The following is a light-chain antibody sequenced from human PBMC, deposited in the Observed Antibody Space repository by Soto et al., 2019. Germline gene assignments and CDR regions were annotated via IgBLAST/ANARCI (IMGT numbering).Light chain of an antibody. J-gene: IGLJ3*02. CDR3: SSSAGIYHYLV. CDR2: EVN. V-gene: IGLV2-8*01. CDR1: SSDIGGYNS. Sequence: QSALTQPPSASGSPGQSVTISCTGTSSDIGGYNSVSWYQQHPGIAPRLMIYEVNKRPSGVPDRFSGSKSGYTASLTVSGLQTEDEAFYYCSSSAGIYHYLVFGGGTKLTVL.